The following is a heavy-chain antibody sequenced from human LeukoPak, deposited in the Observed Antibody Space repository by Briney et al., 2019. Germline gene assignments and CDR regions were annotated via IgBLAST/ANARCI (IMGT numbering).Heavy chain of an antibody. D-gene: IGHD3-3*01. CDR2: IYYSGST. Sequence: PSETLPLTCAVSGGSISSVSYSWSWIRQPPGKGLGWIGYIYYSGSTYYNPSLKRRVTISVDTSKNQFSLKLTSVTAADTAVYYCARGGDARFFDYWGQGTLVTVSS. J-gene: IGHJ4*02. V-gene: IGHV4-30-4*07. CDR3: ARGGDARFFDY. CDR1: GGSISSVSYS.